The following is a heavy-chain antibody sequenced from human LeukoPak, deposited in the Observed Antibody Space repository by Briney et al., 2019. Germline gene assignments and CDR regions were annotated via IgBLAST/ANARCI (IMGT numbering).Heavy chain of an antibody. CDR2: IKQDGSEK. CDR1: GFTFSSYW. CDR3: ARDRRPGYSSGWGAFDI. Sequence: GGSLRLSCAASGFTFSSYWMSWVRQAPGKGLEWVANIKQDGSEKYYVDSVKGRFTISRDNAKNSLYLQMNSLRAEDTAVYYCARDRRPGYSSGWGAFDIWGQGTMVTVSS. J-gene: IGHJ3*02. D-gene: IGHD6-19*01. V-gene: IGHV3-7*01.